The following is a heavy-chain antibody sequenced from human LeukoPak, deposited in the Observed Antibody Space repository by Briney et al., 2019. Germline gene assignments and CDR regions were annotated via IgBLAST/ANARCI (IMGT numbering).Heavy chain of an antibody. CDR2: FDPEDGET. Sequence: GASVKVSCKVSGNTLSELPMHWVRQAPGKGLEWMGGFDPEDGETIYAQKFQGRVTMTEDTSTDTAYMELSSLRSEDTAVYYCATAGDGYIGNFQHWGQGTLVTVSS. D-gene: IGHD5-24*01. V-gene: IGHV1-24*01. J-gene: IGHJ1*01. CDR3: ATAGDGYIGNFQH. CDR1: GNTLSELP.